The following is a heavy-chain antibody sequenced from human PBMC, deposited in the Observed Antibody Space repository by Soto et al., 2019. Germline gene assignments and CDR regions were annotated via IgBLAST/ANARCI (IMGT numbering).Heavy chain of an antibody. V-gene: IGHV3-48*01. D-gene: IGHD6-6*01. CDR3: ARDFGSIAVRSTYFDY. CDR1: GFTFSSYS. J-gene: IGHJ4*02. CDR2: ISSSSSTI. Sequence: EVQLVESGGGLVQPGGSLRLSCAASGFTFSSYSMNWVRQAPGKGLEWVSYISSSSSTIYYADSVKGRFTISRDNAKNSLYLQMNSLRAEDTAVYYCARDFGSIAVRSTYFDYWGQGTLVTVSS.